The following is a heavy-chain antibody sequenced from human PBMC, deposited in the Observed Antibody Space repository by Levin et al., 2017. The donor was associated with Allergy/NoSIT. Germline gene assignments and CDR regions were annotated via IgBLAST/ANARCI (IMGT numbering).Heavy chain of an antibody. Sequence: GGSLRLSCAASGFTFSSYGMIWVRQAPGKGLEWISYISARRTTLYYADSVKGRFTISRDDAKNTLYLQMSSLRPEDTAIYYCARDEESYGDAFDIWGQGTMVTVSS. V-gene: IGHV3-48*04. CDR1: GFTFSSYG. CDR3: ARDEESYGDAFDI. D-gene: IGHD2-8*01. J-gene: IGHJ3*02. CDR2: ISARRTTL.